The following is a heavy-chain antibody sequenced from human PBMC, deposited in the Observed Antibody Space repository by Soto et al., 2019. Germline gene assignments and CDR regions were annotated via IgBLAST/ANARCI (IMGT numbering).Heavy chain of an antibody. V-gene: IGHV3-30-3*01. Sequence: GGSLRLSCAASGFTFSSYAMHWVRQAPGKGLEWVAVISYDGSNKYYADSVKGRFTISRDNSKNTLSLQMNSLRAGDTAVYYCARDLMITFGGVIVIQYYFDYWGQGTLVTVSS. CDR1: GFTFSSYA. J-gene: IGHJ4*02. CDR2: ISYDGSNK. CDR3: ARDLMITFGGVIVIQYYFDY. D-gene: IGHD3-16*02.